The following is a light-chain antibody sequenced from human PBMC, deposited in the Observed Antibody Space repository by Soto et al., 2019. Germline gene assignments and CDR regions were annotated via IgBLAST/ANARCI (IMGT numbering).Light chain of an antibody. J-gene: IGLJ1*01. Sequence: QSVLTQPASVSGSPGQSITISCTGTSSDVGGYNYVSWYQQHPGKAPKLMIYEVSNRTSGVSNRFSCSQSGNPASLTISGLQAEDEADYYGNSYTCSSPIFGTGTKLTV. CDR2: EVS. CDR3: NSYTCSSPI. V-gene: IGLV2-14*01. CDR1: SSDVGGYNY.